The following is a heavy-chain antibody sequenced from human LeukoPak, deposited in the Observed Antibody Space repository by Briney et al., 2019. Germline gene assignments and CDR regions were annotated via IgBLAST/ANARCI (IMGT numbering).Heavy chain of an antibody. J-gene: IGHJ2*01. CDR3: ARPKSAWSSHWYFEL. D-gene: IGHD6-19*01. V-gene: IGHV3-11*03. CDR1: GFTFSDFY. CDR2: ISTTGSYI. Sequence: GGSLTLSCAASGFTFSDFYMSWIPQAPGKGLEWVSYISTTGSYINDADSVKGRSTISRDNAKNSLYLQLNSLRVEDTAVYYCARPKSAWSSHWYFELWGRGTLVTVSS.